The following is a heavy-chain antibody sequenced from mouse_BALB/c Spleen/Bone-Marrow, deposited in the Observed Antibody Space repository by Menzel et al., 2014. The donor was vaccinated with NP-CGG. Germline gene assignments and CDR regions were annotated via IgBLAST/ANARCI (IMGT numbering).Heavy chain of an antibody. J-gene: IGHJ3*01. Sequence: VTLKVCGAELVKPGASVKLSCTASGFNIKDTYMHWVKQRPEQGLEWIGRIDPANGNTKYDPKFQGKATITADTSSNTAYLQLSSLTSEDTTVYYCARNGIYGAWFAYWGRGTLVTVSA. V-gene: IGHV14-3*02. CDR2: IDPANGNT. CDR1: GFNIKDTY. D-gene: IGHD2-1*01. CDR3: ARNGIYGAWFAY.